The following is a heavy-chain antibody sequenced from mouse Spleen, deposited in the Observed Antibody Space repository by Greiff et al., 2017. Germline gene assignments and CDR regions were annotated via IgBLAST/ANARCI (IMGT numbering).Heavy chain of an antibody. CDR3: ARGGDRYGEAY. V-gene: IGHV3-6*01. Sequence: EVKLMESGPGLVKPSQSLSLTCSVTGYSITSGYYWNWIRQFPGNKLEWMGYISYDGSNNYNPSLKNRISITRDTSKNQFFLKLNSVTTEDTATYYCARGGDRYGEAYWGQGTLVTVSA. CDR2: ISYDGSN. J-gene: IGHJ3*01. D-gene: IGHD2-14*01. CDR1: GYSITSGYY.